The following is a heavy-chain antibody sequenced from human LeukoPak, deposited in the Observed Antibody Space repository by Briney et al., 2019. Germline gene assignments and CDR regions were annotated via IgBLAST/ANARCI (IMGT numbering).Heavy chain of an antibody. CDR1: GFVFRSYG. D-gene: IGHD3-22*01. CDR3: AKDPYDTSGYYFDY. Sequence: PGGSLRLSCAASGFVFRSYGLHWVRQAPGKGLEWVAVISYDGSNKYYADSVKGRFTISRDNSKNTLYLQMNSLRAEDTAVYYCAKDPYDTSGYYFDYWGQGTLVTVSS. CDR2: ISYDGSNK. J-gene: IGHJ4*02. V-gene: IGHV3-30*18.